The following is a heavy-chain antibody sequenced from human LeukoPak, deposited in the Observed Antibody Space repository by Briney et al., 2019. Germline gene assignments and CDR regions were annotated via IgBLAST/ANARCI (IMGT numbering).Heavy chain of an antibody. CDR1: GYTFNNYA. CDR2: INAGNRNT. J-gene: IGHJ4*02. Sequence: ASVNVSCTASGYTFNNYAMHWVRQAPGQRLEWMGWINAGNRNTKYSQKFQDRVSITTDTSATTAYMELSSLNSEDTAVFYCARARGYCRSATCYLIDYWGQGTLVTVSS. V-gene: IGHV1-3*01. D-gene: IGHD2-2*01. CDR3: ARARGYCRSATCYLIDY.